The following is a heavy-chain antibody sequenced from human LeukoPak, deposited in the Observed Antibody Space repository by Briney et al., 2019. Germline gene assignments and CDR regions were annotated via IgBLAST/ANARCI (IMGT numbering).Heavy chain of an antibody. CDR3: AKDIGRAIAVAGY. V-gene: IGHV3-9*01. J-gene: IGHJ4*02. D-gene: IGHD6-19*01. CDR1: GFTFSSYG. CDR2: ISWNSGSI. Sequence: GGCLRLSCAASGFTFSSYGMHWVRQAPGKGLEWVSGISWNSGSIGYADSVKGRFTISRDNAKNSLYLQMNSLRAEDTALYYCAKDIGRAIAVAGYWGQGTLVTVSS.